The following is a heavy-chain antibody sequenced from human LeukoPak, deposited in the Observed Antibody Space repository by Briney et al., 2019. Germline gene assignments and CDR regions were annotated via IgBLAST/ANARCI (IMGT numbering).Heavy chain of an antibody. CDR3: AGDYDILTGYAPYYYYGMGV. J-gene: IGHJ6*04. CDR1: GFTFSSYS. V-gene: IGHV3-21*01. Sequence: GGSLRLSCAASGFTFSSYSMNWVRQAPGKGLEWVSSISSSSSYIYYADSVKGRFTISRDNAKNSLYLQMNSLRAEDTAVYYCAGDYDILTGYAPYYYYGMGVWGKGTTVTVSS. CDR2: ISSSSSYI. D-gene: IGHD3-9*01.